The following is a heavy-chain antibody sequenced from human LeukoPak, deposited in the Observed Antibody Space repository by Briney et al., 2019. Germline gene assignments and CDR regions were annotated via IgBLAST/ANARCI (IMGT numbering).Heavy chain of an antibody. Sequence: SQTLSLTCAISGDSVSSNSAAWNWIRQSPSRGLEWLGRTYYRSKWYNDYAVSVKSRITINPDTSKNQFSLQLNSVTPEDTAVYYCARVSSNYGGNSVSWYFDLWGRGTLVTVSS. J-gene: IGHJ2*01. CDR2: TYYRSKWYN. CDR1: GDSVSSNSAA. V-gene: IGHV6-1*01. D-gene: IGHD4-23*01. CDR3: ARVSSNYGGNSVSWYFDL.